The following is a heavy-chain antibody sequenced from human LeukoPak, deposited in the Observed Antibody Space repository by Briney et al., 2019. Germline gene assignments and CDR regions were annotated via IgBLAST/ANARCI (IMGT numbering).Heavy chain of an antibody. Sequence: SETLSLTCTVSGGSISSYYWSWIRQPSGKGLEWIGYIYHRGSTNYKPSLKSRVTISVDRSKNQFSLKLSSVTAADTAVYFCARGYGSGSYAQWSYYMDVWGKGTTVTISS. CDR2: IYHRGST. CDR3: ARGYGSGSYAQWSYYMDV. V-gene: IGHV4-59*01. J-gene: IGHJ6*03. CDR1: GGSISSYY. D-gene: IGHD3-10*01.